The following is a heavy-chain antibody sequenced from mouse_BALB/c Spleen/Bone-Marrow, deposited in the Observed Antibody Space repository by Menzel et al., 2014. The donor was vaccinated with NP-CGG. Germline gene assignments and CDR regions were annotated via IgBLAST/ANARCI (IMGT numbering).Heavy chain of an antibody. J-gene: IGHJ2*01. CDR2: IRNKPNGYTT. CDR1: GFTFTDYY. Sequence: EVKLMESGGGLVQPGGSLILSCAPSGFTFTDYYMSWVRQPPGKALEWLGFIRNKPNGYTTEYSASVKGRFTISRDNSQSILYLQMNTLRVEDSATYYCTRDMGLLRFDYWGQGTTLTVSS. V-gene: IGHV7-3*02. D-gene: IGHD1-1*01. CDR3: TRDMGLLRFDY.